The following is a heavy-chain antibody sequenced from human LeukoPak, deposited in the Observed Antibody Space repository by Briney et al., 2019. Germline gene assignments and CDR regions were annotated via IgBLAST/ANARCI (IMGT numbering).Heavy chain of an antibody. CDR2: ISGSGGST. Sequence: GGSLRLSCAASGFTFSSYLMHWVRQAPGKGLEWVSAISGSGGSTYYADSVKGRFTISRDNSKNTLYLQMNSLRAEDTAVYYCARDLGQYYDTSDNWFDPWGQGTLVTVSS. CDR1: GFTFSSYL. D-gene: IGHD3-22*01. CDR3: ARDLGQYYDTSDNWFDP. V-gene: IGHV3-23*01. J-gene: IGHJ5*02.